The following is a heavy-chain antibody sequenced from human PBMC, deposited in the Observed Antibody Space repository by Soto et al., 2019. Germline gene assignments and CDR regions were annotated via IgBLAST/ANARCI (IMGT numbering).Heavy chain of an antibody. J-gene: IGHJ4*02. CDR3: AREKYYYDSSGYSLFDY. Sequence: TSETLSLTCTVSGGSISSGGYYWSWTRQHPGKGLEWIGYIYYSGITYYNPSLKSRVTISVDTSKNQFSLKLSSVTAADTAVYYCAREKYYYDSSGYSLFDYWGQGTLVTVSS. CDR2: IYYSGIT. CDR1: GGSISSGGYY. V-gene: IGHV4-31*03. D-gene: IGHD3-22*01.